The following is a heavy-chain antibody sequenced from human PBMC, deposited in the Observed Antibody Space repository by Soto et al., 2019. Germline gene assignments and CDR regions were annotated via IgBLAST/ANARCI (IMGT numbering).Heavy chain of an antibody. CDR3: ARDGQSLAPYALDV. D-gene: IGHD6-19*01. V-gene: IGHV3-33*01. CDR2: IWYDGSNK. J-gene: IGHJ6*02. Sequence: QVQVVESGGGVVQPGRSLRLSCTASGFTFSGHAMHWVRQPPGKGLEWVAQIWYDGSNKYYADSVKGRFTISRDNSKNTLEVQMNSLRVEDTAVYYCARDGQSLAPYALDVWGQGTSVTVSS. CDR1: GFTFSGHA.